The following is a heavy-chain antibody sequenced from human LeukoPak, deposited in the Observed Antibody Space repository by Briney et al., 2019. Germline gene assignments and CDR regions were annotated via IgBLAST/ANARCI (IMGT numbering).Heavy chain of an antibody. Sequence: ASVKVSCKTSGYTFTCYFIHWVRQAPGQGLEWMGWINPYNGDTTYAQKFQGRVTMTRDTSITTAYMELSSLRSDDTAVFYCAKAGKHRFYGSGDWFDLWGQGTLVTVTS. D-gene: IGHD3-10*01. V-gene: IGHV1-2*02. CDR3: AKAGKHRFYGSGDWFDL. J-gene: IGHJ5*02. CDR1: GYTFTCYF. CDR2: INPYNGDT.